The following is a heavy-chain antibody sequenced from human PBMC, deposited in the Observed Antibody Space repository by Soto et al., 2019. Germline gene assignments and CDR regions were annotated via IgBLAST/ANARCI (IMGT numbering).Heavy chain of an antibody. CDR1: GGSIYRSGYY. V-gene: IGHV4-39*01. J-gene: IGHJ4*02. Sequence: LSLTCTVSGGSIYRSGYYWGWIRQPPGRGLEWIGNIDYNGVTYSNPSLKSRVTISRDTSKNQFSLKLTSVTAADTALYYCGKVLVGATGHTDSDSWGPGTLVTVSS. D-gene: IGHD2-15*01. CDR2: IDYNGVT. CDR3: GKVLVGATGHTDSDS.